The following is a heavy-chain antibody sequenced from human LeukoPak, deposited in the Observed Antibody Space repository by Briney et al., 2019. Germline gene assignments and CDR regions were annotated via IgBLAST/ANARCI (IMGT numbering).Heavy chain of an antibody. CDR1: GGSFSGYY. CDR3: ATLGGAAAGPFDY. D-gene: IGHD6-13*01. V-gene: IGHV4-34*01. CDR2: INHSGST. Sequence: PSETLSLTCAVYGGSFSGYYWSWIRQPPGKGLEWIGEINHSGSTDYNPSLKSRVTISVDTSKNQFSLKLSSVTAADTAVYYCATLGGAAAGPFDYWGQGTLVTVSS. J-gene: IGHJ4*02.